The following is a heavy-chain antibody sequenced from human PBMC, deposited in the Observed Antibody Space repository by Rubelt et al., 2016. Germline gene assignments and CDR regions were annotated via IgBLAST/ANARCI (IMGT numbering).Heavy chain of an antibody. V-gene: IGHV4-39*01. D-gene: IGHD5-18*01. Sequence: QLQLQESGPGLVKPSENLSLTCTVSGGSISSSSYYWGWIRQPPGKGLEGIGGIYYSGGTYYNPAPESPLTITVAPSKNPVPLKLSSVTAADTAVYYCARHGLWSGNAIGYWGQGTLVTVSS. CDR3: ARHGLWSGNAIGY. CDR2: IYYSGGT. J-gene: IGHJ4*02. CDR1: GGSISSSSYY.